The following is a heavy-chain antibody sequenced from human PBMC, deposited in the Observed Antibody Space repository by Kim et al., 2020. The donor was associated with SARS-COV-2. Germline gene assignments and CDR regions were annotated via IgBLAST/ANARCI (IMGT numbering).Heavy chain of an antibody. D-gene: IGHD6-19*01. V-gene: IGHV3-21*01. CDR2: ISSSSSYI. CDR1: GFTFSSYS. CDR3: ARVFWSSSGQRRLYYFDY. Sequence: GGSLRLSCAASGFTFSSYSMNWVRQAPGKGLEWVSSISSSSSYIYYADSVKGRFTISRDNAKNSLYLQMNSLRAEDTAVYYCARVFWSSSGQRRLYYFDYWGQGTLVTVSS. J-gene: IGHJ4*02.